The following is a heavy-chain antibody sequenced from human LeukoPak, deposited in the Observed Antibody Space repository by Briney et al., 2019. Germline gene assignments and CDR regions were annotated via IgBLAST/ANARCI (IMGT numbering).Heavy chain of an antibody. V-gene: IGHV4-34*01. CDR1: GFTFSSYE. CDR3: ARRSRPAAPGGAFDI. CDR2: INHSGST. J-gene: IGHJ3*02. D-gene: IGHD2-2*01. Sequence: GSLRLSCAASGFTFSSYEMNWVRQPPGKGLEWIGEINHSGSTNYNPSLKSRVTISVDTSKNQFSLKLSSVTAADTAVYYCARRSRPAAPGGAFDIWGQGTMVTVSS.